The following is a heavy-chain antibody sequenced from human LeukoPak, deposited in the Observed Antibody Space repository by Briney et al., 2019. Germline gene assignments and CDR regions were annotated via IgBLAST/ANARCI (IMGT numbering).Heavy chain of an antibody. CDR3: ARMPRTVAAGSYYFDY. V-gene: IGHV5-51*01. D-gene: IGHD1-26*01. J-gene: IGHJ4*02. CDR1: GYRFSIYW. CDR2: IYPDDSDT. Sequence: GESPKISCEGSGYRFSIYWIGWVRQMPGKGLGWMGMIYPDDSDTRYSPSFQGQVTISAEKSISTAYLQWSSLKASDTAIYYCARMPRTVAAGSYYFDYWGQGTLVTVSS.